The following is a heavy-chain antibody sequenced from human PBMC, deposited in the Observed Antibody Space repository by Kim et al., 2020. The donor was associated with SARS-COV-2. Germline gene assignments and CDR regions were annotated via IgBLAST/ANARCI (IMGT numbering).Heavy chain of an antibody. CDR2: IYYSGST. CDR3: ARDAGTYDY. J-gene: IGHJ4*02. Sequence: SETLSLTCTVSGGSISSSSYYWGWIRQPPGKGLEWIGSIYYSGSTYYNPSLKSRVTISVDTSKNQFSLKLSSVTAADTAVYYCARDAGTYDYWGQGTLVTVSS. V-gene: IGHV4-39*07. CDR1: GGSISSSSYY. D-gene: IGHD6-13*01.